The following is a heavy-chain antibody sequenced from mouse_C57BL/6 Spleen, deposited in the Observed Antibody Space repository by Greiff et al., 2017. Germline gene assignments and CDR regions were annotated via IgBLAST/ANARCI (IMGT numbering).Heavy chain of an antibody. CDR1: GFTFTDYY. CDR2: IRNKANGYTT. D-gene: IGHD1-2*01. CDR3: ARDGGYGCDY. Sequence: EVQGVESGGGLVQPGGSLSLSCAASGFTFTDYYMSWVRQPPGKALEWLGFIRNKANGYTTEYSAAVKGRFTITRDNSQSILYLQMNARRAEDSATYYCARDGGYGCDYWGQGTTLTVSS. J-gene: IGHJ2*01. V-gene: IGHV7-3*01.